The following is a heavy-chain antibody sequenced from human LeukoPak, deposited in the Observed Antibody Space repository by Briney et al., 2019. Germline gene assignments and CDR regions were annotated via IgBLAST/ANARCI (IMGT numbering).Heavy chain of an antibody. V-gene: IGHV3-23*01. J-gene: IGHJ4*02. Sequence: GGSLRLSCVASGFTFSSYSMTWVRQTPEKGLEWVAAISSSVGSTYYAGSVKGRFTISRDNSKNTLYLQMNNLGADDPAVYYCAKNPNRSGWYQDYWGQGTLVIVSS. CDR3: AKNPNRSGWYQDY. D-gene: IGHD6-19*01. CDR1: GFTFSSYS. CDR2: ISSSVGST.